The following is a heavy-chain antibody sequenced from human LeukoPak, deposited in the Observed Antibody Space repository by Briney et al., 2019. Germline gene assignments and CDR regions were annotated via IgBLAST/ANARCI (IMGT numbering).Heavy chain of an antibody. Sequence: SETLSLTCSVSGGSISSDYWNWIRQPPGKGLEWIGYIYYSGTTNYNPSLKSRVAISVDTSKKQFSLKLSSVTAADTAVYYCARFGDLWAFDIWGQGTVVTVSS. V-gene: IGHV4-59*01. J-gene: IGHJ3*02. CDR2: IYYSGTT. CDR3: ARFGDLWAFDI. D-gene: IGHD3-10*01. CDR1: GGSISSDY.